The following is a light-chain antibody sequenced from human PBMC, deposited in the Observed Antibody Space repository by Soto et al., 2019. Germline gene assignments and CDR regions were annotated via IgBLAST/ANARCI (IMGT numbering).Light chain of an antibody. V-gene: IGKV1-39*01. Sequence: DFKITQPPSSFSPLVEDRASILSRAGQGIATPLNGYQQKPGKAPNLLIYSASTLQVGGPSRFSGSGSGTDFTLTISSLQPEDFATYYCQQSYTAPFTFGPGTKVDVK. CDR2: SAS. J-gene: IGKJ3*01. CDR3: QQSYTAPFT. CDR1: QGIATP.